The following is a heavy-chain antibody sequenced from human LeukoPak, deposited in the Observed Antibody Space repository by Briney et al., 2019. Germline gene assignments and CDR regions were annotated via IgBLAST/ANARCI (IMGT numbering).Heavy chain of an antibody. CDR3: ARAIVAGDYLFLGAFDI. Sequence: SVKVSCKASGGTFSSYAISWVRQAPGQGLEWMGGIIPIFGTANYAQKFQGRVTITADESTSTAYMELSSLRSGDTAVYYCARAIVAGDYLFLGAFDIWGQGTMVTVSS. CDR1: GGTFSSYA. J-gene: IGHJ3*02. CDR2: IIPIFGTA. D-gene: IGHD4-17*01. V-gene: IGHV1-69*13.